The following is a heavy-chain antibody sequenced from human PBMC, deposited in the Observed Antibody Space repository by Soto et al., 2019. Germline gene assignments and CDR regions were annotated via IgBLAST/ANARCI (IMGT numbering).Heavy chain of an antibody. CDR3: SRSLAIDFDS. Sequence: GPLRRTGSASGFNFAAYTMSWVRLTPGKGLEWVGFIRRIAYGGTTDYAASVKGRFTISRDDSRKIVYLQMSRLKIEDTDVYYCSRSLAIDFDSWGQGTLVTVYS. J-gene: IGHJ4*02. CDR2: IRRIAYGGTT. CDR1: GFNFAAYT. V-gene: IGHV3-49*04.